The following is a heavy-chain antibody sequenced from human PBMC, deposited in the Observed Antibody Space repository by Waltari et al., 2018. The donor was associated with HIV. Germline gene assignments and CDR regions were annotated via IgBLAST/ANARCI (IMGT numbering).Heavy chain of an antibody. CDR3: VRVIRGSPLDY. V-gene: IGHV1-2*02. CDR1: GYTFSAYH. Sequence: QVQLMQSSAAMKKPGASVRLSCKASGYTFSAYHIHWVRQAPGQGLEWMAWINDNSGGTHILQKFRGRVTVTRDTAATTVYLDLSGLTFADTATYFCVRVIRGSPLDYWGPGTPVIVSS. CDR2: INDNSGGT. J-gene: IGHJ4*02. D-gene: IGHD6-19*01.